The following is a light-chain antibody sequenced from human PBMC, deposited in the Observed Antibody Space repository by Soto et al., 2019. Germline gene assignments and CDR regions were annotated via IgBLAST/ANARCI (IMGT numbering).Light chain of an antibody. CDR3: QQNYNTLIT. CDR1: QSISSW. Sequence: DIQMTQPPSTLSASVGDRVTITCRASQSISSWLAWYQQKPGKAPKLLIYKASSLESGVPSRFSGSGSGTDFTLTISSLQPEDFTTYYCQQNYNTLITFGQGTRLEIK. J-gene: IGKJ5*01. CDR2: KAS. V-gene: IGKV1-5*03.